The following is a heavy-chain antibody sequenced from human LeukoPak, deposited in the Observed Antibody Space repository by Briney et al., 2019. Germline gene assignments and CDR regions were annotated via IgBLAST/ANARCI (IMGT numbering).Heavy chain of an antibody. CDR1: GGTFSSYA. V-gene: IGHV1-69*05. D-gene: IGHD6-13*01. J-gene: IGHJ4*02. CDR3: ATDPTISGIANY. Sequence: SVKVSCKASGGTFSSYAISWVRQAPGQGLEWMGRIIPIFGTANYAQKFQGRVTITTDESTSTAYMELSSLRSEDTAVYYCATDPTISGIANYWGQGTLVTVSS. CDR2: IIPIFGTA.